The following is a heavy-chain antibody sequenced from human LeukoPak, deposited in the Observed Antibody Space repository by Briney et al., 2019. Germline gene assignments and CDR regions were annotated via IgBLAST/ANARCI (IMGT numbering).Heavy chain of an antibody. CDR3: ARFGTFYDMDV. D-gene: IGHD3-16*01. V-gene: IGHV4-59*01. CDR2: IHYSGKA. Sequence: RTSETLSLTCTVSGGSISGYYWTWTRQPPGKGLEWIGQIHYSGKADYNPSLRSRITISVDTSKNKMFLKLSSVTTADTAVYYCARFGTFYDMDVWGRGTTDTVSS. J-gene: IGHJ6*02. CDR1: GGSISGYY.